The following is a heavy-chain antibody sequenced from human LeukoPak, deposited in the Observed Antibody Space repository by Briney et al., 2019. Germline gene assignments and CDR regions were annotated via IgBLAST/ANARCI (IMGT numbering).Heavy chain of an antibody. V-gene: IGHV3-43*02. D-gene: IGHD5-18*01. CDR2: ISGVGGST. J-gene: IGHJ6*03. Sequence: PGGSLRLSCAVSGFTFDDYAMHWVSQAPRRGLEWVSLISGVGGSTYDADAVKGRFTISRDNSKNSPYLQMNSRRTEDTALYYCAKDDGYSDDYYYYYYMDVWGKGTTVTVSS. CDR3: AKDDGYSDDYYYYYYMDV. CDR1: GFTFDDYA.